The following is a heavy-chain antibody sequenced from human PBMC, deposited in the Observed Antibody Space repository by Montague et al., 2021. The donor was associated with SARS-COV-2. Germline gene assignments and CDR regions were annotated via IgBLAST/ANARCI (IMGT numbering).Heavy chain of an antibody. Sequence: SETLSLTCTVSGGSISSSSYYWGWIRQPPGKGLEWIGSIYYSGSTYYNPSLKSRVTISVDTSKNQFSLKLSSVTAADTAVYYCATYYDILAGFYMGVFDIWGQGTMVTVSS. J-gene: IGHJ3*02. V-gene: IGHV4-39*01. D-gene: IGHD3-9*01. CDR2: IYYSGST. CDR1: GGSISSSSYY. CDR3: ATYYDILAGFYMGVFDI.